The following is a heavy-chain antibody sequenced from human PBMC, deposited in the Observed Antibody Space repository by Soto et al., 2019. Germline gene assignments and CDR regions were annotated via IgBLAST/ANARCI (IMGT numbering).Heavy chain of an antibody. CDR1: DGSISSYY. J-gene: IGHJ4*02. Sequence: SETLSLTCTVSDGSISSYYWSWIRQPPGKGLEWMGYIYHNGSTNYNPSLKSRVTQSIDTSKNQFSLRLSSVTAADTAMYYCARELLGMGVFDSWGQGTLVTVSS. CDR2: IYHNGST. V-gene: IGHV4-59*01. CDR3: ARELLGMGVFDS. D-gene: IGHD3-10*01.